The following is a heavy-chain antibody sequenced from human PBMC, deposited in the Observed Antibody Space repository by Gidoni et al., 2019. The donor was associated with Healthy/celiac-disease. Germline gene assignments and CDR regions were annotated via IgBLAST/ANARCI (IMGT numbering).Heavy chain of an antibody. J-gene: IGHJ5*02. Sequence: VQLQQWGAGLLKPSETLSLTCAVYGRSFIGYYWSWIRQPPGKGLEWIGEINHSGSTNYNPALKSRVTISVDTSKNQFSLKLSSVTAADTAVYYCARGFSDFWSGYWGDWFDPWGQGTLVTVSS. CDR1: GRSFIGYY. CDR2: INHSGST. D-gene: IGHD3-3*01. V-gene: IGHV4-34*01. CDR3: ARGFSDFWSGYWGDWFDP.